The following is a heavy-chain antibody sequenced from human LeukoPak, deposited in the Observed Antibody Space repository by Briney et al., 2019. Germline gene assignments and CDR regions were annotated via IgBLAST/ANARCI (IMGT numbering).Heavy chain of an antibody. CDR2: IYYSGST. D-gene: IGHD4-23*01. CDR1: RGSFSGHY. V-gene: IGHV4-59*11. J-gene: IGHJ3*02. Sequence: KPSETLSLTCTVSRGSFSGHYWSWIRQPPGKGLEWIGYIYYSGSTNYNPSLKRRVTISVDTSKTQFSLKLSSVTAADTAVYYCARVRGDYGGLLGAFDIWGQGTMVTVSS. CDR3: ARVRGDYGGLLGAFDI.